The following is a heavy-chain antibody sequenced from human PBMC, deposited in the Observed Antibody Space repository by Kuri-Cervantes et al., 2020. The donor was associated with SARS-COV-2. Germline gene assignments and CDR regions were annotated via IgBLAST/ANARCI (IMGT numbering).Heavy chain of an antibody. J-gene: IGHJ4*02. Sequence: GGSLRLSCAASGFTFSSYAMSWVRQAPGKGLEWVSTISGSGGSTYYADSVKGRFTISRDNSKNTLYLQMNSLRAQDTAVYYCAKDSVVGSGWFFDYWGQGTLVTVSS. D-gene: IGHD6-19*01. CDR3: AKDSVVGSGWFFDY. CDR2: ISGSGGST. CDR1: GFTFSSYA. V-gene: IGHV3-23*01.